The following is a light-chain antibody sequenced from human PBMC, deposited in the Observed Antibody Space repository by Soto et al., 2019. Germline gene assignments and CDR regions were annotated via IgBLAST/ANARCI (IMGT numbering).Light chain of an antibody. V-gene: IGLV3-21*04. J-gene: IGLJ2*01. CDR2: YDS. Sequence: YELTKPPSVSVAPGKTARITCGGNNIGSKSVHWYQQKPGQAPVLVIYYDSDRPSGIPERFSGSNSGNTATLTISRVEAGDEADYYCQVWDSSSDHPYVVFGGGTKLTVL. CDR1: NIGSKS. CDR3: QVWDSSSDHPYVV.